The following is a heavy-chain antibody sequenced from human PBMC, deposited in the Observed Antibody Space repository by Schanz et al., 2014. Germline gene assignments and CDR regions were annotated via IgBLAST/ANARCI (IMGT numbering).Heavy chain of an antibody. V-gene: IGHV1-18*01. CDR3: TRGGYSYALSACDI. Sequence: QVQLVQSGAEVKKPGASVKVSCKASGYTFSSYGITWVRQAPGQGLEWMGWINGYNGHTLYAQKFQGRVTMTTDTSTSTSYMELTSLRFDDTAVYYCTRGGYSYALSACDIWGQGTMVTVSS. CDR2: INGYNGHT. D-gene: IGHD5-18*01. CDR1: GYTFSSYG. J-gene: IGHJ3*02.